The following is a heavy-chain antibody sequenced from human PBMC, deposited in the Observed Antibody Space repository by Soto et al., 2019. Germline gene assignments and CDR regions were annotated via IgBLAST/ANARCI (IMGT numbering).Heavy chain of an antibody. J-gene: IGHJ6*02. CDR2: IWYDGSNK. CDR1: GFTFSSYG. Sequence: QVQLVESGGGVVQPGRSLRISCGASGFTFSSYGMHWVRQAPGKGLEWVAVIWYDGSNKYHADSVKGRFTISRDNSNNMLQLQMNSLRAEDTAVYYCAKGNYANNYGMDVCGQGTTVTVSS. CDR3: AKGNYANNYGMDV. V-gene: IGHV3-33*06. D-gene: IGHD2-2*01.